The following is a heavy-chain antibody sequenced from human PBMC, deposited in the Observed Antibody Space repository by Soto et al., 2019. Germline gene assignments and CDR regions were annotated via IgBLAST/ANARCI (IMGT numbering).Heavy chain of an antibody. CDR3: ARDHTIFNSGWFDP. Sequence: PGGSLRRSGATSGFTVSSNYMSWVRQAPGKGLEWVSVIYSGGSTYYADSVKGRFTISRDNSKNTLYLQMNSLRAEDTAVYYCARDHTIFNSGWFDPWGQGTLVTVSS. CDR2: IYSGGST. J-gene: IGHJ5*02. CDR1: GFTVSSNY. V-gene: IGHV3-66*01. D-gene: IGHD3-3*01.